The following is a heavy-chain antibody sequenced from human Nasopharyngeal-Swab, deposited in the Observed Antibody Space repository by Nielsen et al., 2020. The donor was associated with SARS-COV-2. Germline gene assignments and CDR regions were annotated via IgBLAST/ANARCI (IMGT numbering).Heavy chain of an antibody. D-gene: IGHD6-19*01. CDR1: GFTFSTYS. V-gene: IGHV3-21*06. CDR2: ISSSVSYI. CDR3: ARLPSAWGRRDFDY. Sequence: GGSLRLSYAASGFTFSTYSMIWVRQAPAKRLEWVSWISSSVSYIYYADSVKGRFTISRDNAKNALYLQMISLRAEDTAVYYCARLPSAWGRRDFDYWGQGTLVTVSS. J-gene: IGHJ4*02.